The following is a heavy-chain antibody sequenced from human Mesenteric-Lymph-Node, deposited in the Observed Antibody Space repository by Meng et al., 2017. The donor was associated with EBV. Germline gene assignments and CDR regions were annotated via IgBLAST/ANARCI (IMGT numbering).Heavy chain of an antibody. D-gene: IGHD3-10*01. J-gene: IGHJ4*02. Sequence: QITLKESGPTLVKPAQTVKLTCTFFGFSVTTRGVGVGWVRQPPGKALEWLALIYWDDDRRFTPSLKNRLTIAKDTSRDQVFLTLTDMDPVDTGTYYCAFSRLGDYFDSWGQGTLVTVSS. CDR3: AFSRLGDYFDS. CDR1: GFSVTTRGVG. V-gene: IGHV2-5*02. CDR2: IYWDDDR.